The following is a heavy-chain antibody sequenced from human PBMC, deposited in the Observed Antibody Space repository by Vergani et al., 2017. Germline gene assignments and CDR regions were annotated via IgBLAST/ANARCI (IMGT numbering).Heavy chain of an antibody. Sequence: QVQLQESGPGLVKPPGTLSLTCAVSGDSISSNNCWTWVRQPPGKGLEWIGEICHTEDTKYSPSLKSRVTVSVDESKNQFSLKLSSVTAADTAVYYCARVGQRRYCSSTSCPNSRTMDVWGKGTTVTVSS. CDR2: ICHTEDT. J-gene: IGHJ6*03. V-gene: IGHV4-4*03. CDR1: GDSISSNNC. CDR3: ARVGQRRYCSSTSCPNSRTMDV. D-gene: IGHD2-2*01.